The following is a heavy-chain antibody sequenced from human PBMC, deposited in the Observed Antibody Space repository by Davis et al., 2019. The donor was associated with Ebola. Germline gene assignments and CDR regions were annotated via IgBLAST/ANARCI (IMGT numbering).Heavy chain of an antibody. Sequence: GESLKISCAASGFTFSSYAMNWVRQAPGKGLEWVSGINDSGGSTYYADSVKGRFTVSRDNSKNTLYLQMNSLRAEDTAVYYCAIPDCSGANCYSVYIKNWGQGTLVTVSS. D-gene: IGHD2-15*01. V-gene: IGHV3-23*01. CDR2: INDSGGST. CDR1: GFTFSSYA. J-gene: IGHJ4*02. CDR3: AIPDCSGANCYSVYIKN.